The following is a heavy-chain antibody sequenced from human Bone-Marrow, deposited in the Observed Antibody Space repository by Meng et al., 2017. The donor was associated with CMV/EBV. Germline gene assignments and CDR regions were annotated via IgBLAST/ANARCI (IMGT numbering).Heavy chain of an antibody. Sequence: SSVKVSCKASGGTFSSYAISWVRQAPGQGLEWMGRIIPILGIANYAQKFQGRVTITADKSTSTAYMELSSLRYEDTAVYYCARDPTLPSHYDFWSGYYSPGGWFDSWGQGTRVTGSS. J-gene: IGHJ5*01. CDR1: GGTFSSYA. D-gene: IGHD3-3*01. CDR3: ARDPTLPSHYDFWSGYYSPGGWFDS. CDR2: IIPILGIA. V-gene: IGHV1-69*04.